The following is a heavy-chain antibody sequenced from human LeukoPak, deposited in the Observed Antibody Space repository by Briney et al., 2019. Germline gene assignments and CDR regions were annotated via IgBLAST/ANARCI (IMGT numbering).Heavy chain of an antibody. V-gene: IGHV4-39*07. Sequence: SETLSLTCTVSGGSISSSSYYWDWIRQPPGKGLEWIGSIYYSGSTYYNPSLKSRVTISVDTSKNQFSLKLSSVTAADTAVYYCARRAAAGRKFDYWGQGTLVTVSS. D-gene: IGHD6-13*01. CDR3: ARRAAAGRKFDY. CDR2: IYYSGST. J-gene: IGHJ4*02. CDR1: GGSISSSSYY.